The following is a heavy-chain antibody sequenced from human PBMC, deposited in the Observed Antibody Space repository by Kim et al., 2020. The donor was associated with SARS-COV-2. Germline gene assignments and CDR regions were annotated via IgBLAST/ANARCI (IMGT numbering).Heavy chain of an antibody. CDR1: GGSISSYY. J-gene: IGHJ6*02. CDR3: AGEFWSGYYHYYYYYGMDV. CDR2: IYTSGST. Sequence: SETLSLTCTVSGGSISSYYWSWIRQPAGKGLEWIGRIYTSGSTNYNPSLKSRVTMSVDTSKNQFSLKLSSVTAADTAVYYCAGEFWSGYYHYYYYYGMDVWGQGTTVTVSS. V-gene: IGHV4-4*07. D-gene: IGHD3-3*01.